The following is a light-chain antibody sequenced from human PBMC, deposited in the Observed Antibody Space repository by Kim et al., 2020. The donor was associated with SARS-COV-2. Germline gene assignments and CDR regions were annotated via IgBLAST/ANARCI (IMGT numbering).Light chain of an antibody. CDR2: QDS. CDR1: KLGDKY. CDR3: QAWDSSAVV. J-gene: IGLJ2*01. Sequence: VSPGQTASITCSGEKLGDKYACWYQQKPGQSPVLVIYQDSKRPSGIPERFSGSNSGNTATLTISGTQAMDEADYYCQAWDSSAVVFGGGTQLTVL. V-gene: IGLV3-1*01.